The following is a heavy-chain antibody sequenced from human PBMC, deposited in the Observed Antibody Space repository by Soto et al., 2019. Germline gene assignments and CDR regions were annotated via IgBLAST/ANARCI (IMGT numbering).Heavy chain of an antibody. CDR2: ISGGGSNT. Sequence: EVQLLESGGGLVQRGGSLRLSCAASGFPFSSYVMSWVRQAPGKGLEWVSGISGGGSNTFYADSVKGRFTISRDKSKNTLLLQMNSLGAEDTAVYYCAKDSNKYSSSLRGRYFDYWGQGIGVTVSS. J-gene: IGHJ4*02. CDR3: AKDSNKYSSSLRGRYFDY. D-gene: IGHD4-4*01. V-gene: IGHV3-23*01. CDR1: GFPFSSYV.